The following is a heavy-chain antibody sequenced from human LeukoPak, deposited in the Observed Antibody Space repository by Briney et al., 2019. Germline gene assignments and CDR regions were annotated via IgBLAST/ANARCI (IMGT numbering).Heavy chain of an antibody. Sequence: GGSLRLSCAASGFPFSSYGMHWVRQAPGKGPEWVAVISHDGSNKYYEDSVKGRFTISRDNAKNTLYLQMNSLRAEDTAVYYCASHYYDSSGSFSAFGIWGQGTMVTVSS. D-gene: IGHD3-22*01. J-gene: IGHJ3*02. CDR2: ISHDGSNK. V-gene: IGHV3-30*03. CDR3: ASHYYDSSGSFSAFGI. CDR1: GFPFSSYG.